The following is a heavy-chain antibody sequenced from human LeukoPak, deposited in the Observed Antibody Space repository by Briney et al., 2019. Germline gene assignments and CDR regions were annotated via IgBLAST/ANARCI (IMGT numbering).Heavy chain of an antibody. V-gene: IGHV3-30*02. J-gene: IGHJ5*02. CDR3: AKEYQPNWFDP. CDR1: GFTFRNYG. CDR2: ILFDGSNK. D-gene: IGHD2-2*01. Sequence: PGGSLSLSCTASGFTFRNYGMHWVRHTQFKGLEWVAFILFDGSNKYYADSVKGRFTISRDNSRNKLYLQINSLRAEDTAVYYCAKEYQPNWFDPWGQGTLVTVAS.